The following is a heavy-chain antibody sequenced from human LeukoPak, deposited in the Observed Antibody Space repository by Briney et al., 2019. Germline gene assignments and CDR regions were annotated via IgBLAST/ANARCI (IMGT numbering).Heavy chain of an antibody. Sequence: PGESLKISFKGSGXIFTSYCIGWVRQMPGKGLGRMGIIYPGGSDTRYSPSFQGQVTISADKSISTAYLQWSSLKASDTAMYYCARHIIRVTPPHYYGMDVWGQGTTVTVSS. D-gene: IGHD4-11*01. J-gene: IGHJ6*02. V-gene: IGHV5-51*01. CDR1: GXIFTSYC. CDR2: IYPGGSDT. CDR3: ARHIIRVTPPHYYGMDV.